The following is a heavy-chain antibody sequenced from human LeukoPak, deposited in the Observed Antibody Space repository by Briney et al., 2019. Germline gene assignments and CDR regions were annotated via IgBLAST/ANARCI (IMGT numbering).Heavy chain of an antibody. Sequence: GASVKVSCKASGYTFTSYGISWVRQAPGQGLEWMGWISAYNGNTNYAQKLQGRVTMTTDTSTSTAYMELRSLRSDDTAVYYCARRRLGEAGVGYYYMDVWGKGTTVTVSS. CDR3: ARRRLGEAGVGYYYMDV. CDR2: ISAYNGNT. V-gene: IGHV1-18*01. CDR1: GYTFTSYG. D-gene: IGHD3-10*01. J-gene: IGHJ6*03.